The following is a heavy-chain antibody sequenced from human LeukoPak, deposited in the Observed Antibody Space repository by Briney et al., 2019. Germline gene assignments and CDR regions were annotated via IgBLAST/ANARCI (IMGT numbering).Heavy chain of an antibody. CDR2: IYYSGRT. V-gene: IGHV4-59*01. CDR3: VRDRGYSGYGGGYNWFDP. J-gene: IGHJ5*02. D-gene: IGHD5-12*01. Sequence: PSETLSLTCTVSGGSISSYYWSWIRQPPGKGLEWIGYIYYSGRTNYNPSLKSRVTISVDTSKNQFSLELSSVTAADTVVYYCVRDRGYSGYGGGYNWFDPWGQGTLVTVSS. CDR1: GGSISSYY.